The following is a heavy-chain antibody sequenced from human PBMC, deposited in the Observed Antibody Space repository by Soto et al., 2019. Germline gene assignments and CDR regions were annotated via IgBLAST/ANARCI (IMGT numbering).Heavy chain of an antibody. D-gene: IGHD6-25*01. J-gene: IGHJ4*02. Sequence: EVQLLESGGGLVQPGGSLRLSCAASGFTFSTYAMTWVRQAPGKRLEWVSAVSGSGGNTYYADSVKGRFTISRDNSKNTLYLQMNSLRADDTAVYYCAKGPRPHFDYWGQGTQVTVSS. V-gene: IGHV3-23*01. CDR1: GFTFSTYA. CDR3: AKGPRPHFDY. CDR2: VSGSGGNT.